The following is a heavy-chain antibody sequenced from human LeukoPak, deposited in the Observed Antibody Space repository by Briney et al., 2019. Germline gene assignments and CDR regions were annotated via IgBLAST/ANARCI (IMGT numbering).Heavy chain of an antibody. CDR1: GGSFSGSY. V-gene: IGHV4-34*01. D-gene: IGHD6-19*01. CDR3: ARGRRSSGRHDATDI. J-gene: IGHJ3*02. CDR2: VDHSGST. Sequence: SETQTLTCAVSGGSFSGSYWNWIRQPPGKGLEWIGEVDHSGSTNYNPSLKSRVTTSADTSMNQFSLRLSSVTAADTAVYYCARGRRSSGRHDATDIWGAGTLVTVSS.